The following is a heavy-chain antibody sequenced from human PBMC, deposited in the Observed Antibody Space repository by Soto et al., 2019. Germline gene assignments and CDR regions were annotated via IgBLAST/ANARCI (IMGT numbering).Heavy chain of an antibody. CDR1: GYNFNTYW. J-gene: IGHJ5*02. Sequence: GESLKISCEGSGYNFNTYWIAWVRQMPGKVLEWMGVIYPSDSDIRYSPSFQGQVTISADKSVNNAYLQWSSLKASDSGIYYCAKTQRLSSSWSPSDNWFDPWGQGTLGTVSS. CDR3: AKTQRLSSSWSPSDNWFDP. D-gene: IGHD6-13*01. CDR2: IYPSDSDI. V-gene: IGHV5-51*01.